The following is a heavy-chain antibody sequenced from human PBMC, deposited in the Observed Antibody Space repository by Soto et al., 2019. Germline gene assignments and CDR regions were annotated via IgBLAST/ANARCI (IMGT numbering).Heavy chain of an antibody. CDR2: IDWDDDK. V-gene: IGHV2-70*04. CDR1: GFSLSSTGMR. Sequence: SGPTLVNPTQTLTLTCTFSGFSLSSTGMRVGWIRQPPEKALEWLARIDWDDDKFYSTSLKTRLTISKHTSKNQVVLTMTNMDPVDTGTYYCARMFYDGTGYYLGYYFDYWGRGTLVTVSS. CDR3: ARMFYDGTGYYLGYYFDY. D-gene: IGHD3-22*01. J-gene: IGHJ4*01.